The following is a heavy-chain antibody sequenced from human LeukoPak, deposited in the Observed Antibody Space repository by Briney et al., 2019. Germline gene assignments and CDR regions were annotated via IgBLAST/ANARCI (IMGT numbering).Heavy chain of an antibody. D-gene: IGHD3-22*01. CDR2: IIPILGIA. V-gene: IGHV1-69*04. Sequence: SVKVSCKASGYTFTSYYMHWVRQAPGQGLEWMGRIIPILGIANYAQKFQGRVTITADKSTSTAYMELSSLRSEDTAVYYCARGEVTMTEAHFDYWGQGTLVTVSS. CDR3: ARGEVTMTEAHFDY. CDR1: GYTFTSYY. J-gene: IGHJ4*02.